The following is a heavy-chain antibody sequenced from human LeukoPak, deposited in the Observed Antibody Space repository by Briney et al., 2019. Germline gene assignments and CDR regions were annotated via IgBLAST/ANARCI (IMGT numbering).Heavy chain of an antibody. CDR3: ARESVFWYFDL. J-gene: IGHJ2*01. Sequence: SETLSLTCTVSGGSISGYYWSWIRQPPGKGLEWIGYISYIGSTNYNPSLKSRVTISVDTSKNQFSLKLSSVTAADTAVYYCARESVFWYFDLWGRGTLVTVSS. CDR1: GGSISGYY. V-gene: IGHV4-59*01. CDR2: ISYIGST.